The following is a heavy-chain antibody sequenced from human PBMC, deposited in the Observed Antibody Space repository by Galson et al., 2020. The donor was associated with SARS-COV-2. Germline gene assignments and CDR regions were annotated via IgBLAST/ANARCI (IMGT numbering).Heavy chain of an antibody. D-gene: IGHD3-10*01. CDR3: ARHSPPDVLLWFGELRRSFDY. CDR2: INSSGST. CDR1: GGSFSGYY. J-gene: IGHJ4*02. V-gene: IGHV4-34*01. Sequence: SETLSLTCAVYGGSFSGYYWSWIRQPPGKGLEWIGEINSSGSTNYNPSLTSRVTISVDTSKNQFSLKLSSVTAADTAVYYCARHSPPDVLLWFGELRRSFDYWGQGTLVTVSS.